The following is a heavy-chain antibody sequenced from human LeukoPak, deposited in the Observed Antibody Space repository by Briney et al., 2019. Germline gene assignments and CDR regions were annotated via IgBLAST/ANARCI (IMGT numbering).Heavy chain of an antibody. V-gene: IGHV4-39*07. CDR3: ARSYSSSSIRFDP. CDR2: IYYSGST. CDR1: GGSISSSSYY. J-gene: IGHJ5*02. D-gene: IGHD6-13*01. Sequence: SETLSLTCTVSGGSISSSSYYWGWLRQPPGTGLEWIGSIYYSGSTYYNPSLKSRVTISVDTSKNQFSLKLSSVTAADTAVYYCARSYSSSSIRFDPWGQGTLVTVSS.